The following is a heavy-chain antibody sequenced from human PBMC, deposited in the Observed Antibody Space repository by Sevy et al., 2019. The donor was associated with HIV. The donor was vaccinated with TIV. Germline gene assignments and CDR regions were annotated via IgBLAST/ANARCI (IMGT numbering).Heavy chain of an antibody. D-gene: IGHD3-22*01. CDR1: GYTLTQLS. V-gene: IGHV1-24*01. Sequence: ASVKVCCKVSGYTLTQLSMHWVRQAPGKGLEWMGSFDPEDDETIYAQKFQGRVTMTEDRSADTAYMELSSVRSEDTAVYYCATTKDYYESSGSPFDYRGQGTLVTVSS. CDR2: FDPEDDET. J-gene: IGHJ4*02. CDR3: ATTKDYYESSGSPFDY.